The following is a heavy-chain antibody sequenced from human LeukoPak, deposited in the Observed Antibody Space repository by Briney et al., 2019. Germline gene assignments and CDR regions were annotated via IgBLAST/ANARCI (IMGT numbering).Heavy chain of an antibody. CDR1: GFTFSSYS. CDR3: ARARGSYSFDY. Sequence: GGSLRLSCAASGFTFSSYSMNWVRQAPGKGLEWVSYISNSGNTIYYTDSVKGRFTLSRDNAKDSLYLQMNSLRAEDTAVYYCARARGSYSFDYWGQGTLVTVSS. D-gene: IGHD3-10*01. J-gene: IGHJ4*02. CDR2: ISNSGNTI. V-gene: IGHV3-48*04.